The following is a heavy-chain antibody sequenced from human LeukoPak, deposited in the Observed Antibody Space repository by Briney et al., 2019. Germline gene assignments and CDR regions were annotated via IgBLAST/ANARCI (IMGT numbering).Heavy chain of an antibody. D-gene: IGHD4-11*01. J-gene: IGHJ4*02. CDR3: AKDVSVTPKGFDY. CDR1: GFTFSSYG. Sequence: GGSLRLSCAASGFTFSSYGMHWVRQAPGKGLERVAVIWYDGSNKYYADSVKGRFTISRDNSKNTLYLQMNSLRAEDTAVYYCAKDVSVTPKGFDYWGQGTLVTVSS. CDR2: IWYDGSNK. V-gene: IGHV3-33*06.